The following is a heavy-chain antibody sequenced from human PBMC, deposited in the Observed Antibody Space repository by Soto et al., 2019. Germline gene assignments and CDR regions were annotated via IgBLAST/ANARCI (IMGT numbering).Heavy chain of an antibody. CDR1: GGSFSGYY. V-gene: IGHV4-34*01. CDR2: INHSGST. D-gene: IGHD3-22*01. CDR3: ARRSYYDSSGYLDLSHDAFDI. Sequence: ASETLSLTCAVYGGSFSGYYWSWIRQPPGKGLEWIGEINHSGSTNYNPSLKSRVTISVDTSKNQFSLKLSSVTAADTAVYYCARRSYYDSSGYLDLSHDAFDIWGQGTMITVS. J-gene: IGHJ3*02.